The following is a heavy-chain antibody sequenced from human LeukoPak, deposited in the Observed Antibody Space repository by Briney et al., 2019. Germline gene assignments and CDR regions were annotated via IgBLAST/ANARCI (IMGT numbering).Heavy chain of an antibody. J-gene: IGHJ4*02. CDR3: ARDLKYYYDSSGYGFDY. CDR2: IIPIFGTA. D-gene: IGHD3-22*01. V-gene: IGHV1-69*13. Sequence: SVKVSCKASGGTFSSYAISWVRQAPGQGLEWMGGIIPIFGTANYAQKFQGRVTITADESTSAAYMELSSLRSEDTAVYYCARDLKYYYDSSGYGFDYWGQGTLVTVSS. CDR1: GGTFSSYA.